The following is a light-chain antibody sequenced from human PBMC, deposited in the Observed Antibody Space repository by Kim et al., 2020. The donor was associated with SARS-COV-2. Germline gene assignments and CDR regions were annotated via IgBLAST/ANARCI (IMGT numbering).Light chain of an antibody. V-gene: IGLV1-44*01. Sequence: GTRVTISCSGAPSNIGGNSVHWYQQLSGAAPKLLIYDNNRRPSGVPDRFSGSKSGSSASLAISGVQSDDEADYHCAAWDDSLNGVVFGGGTQLTVL. CDR2: DNN. CDR3: AAWDDSLNGVV. J-gene: IGLJ2*01. CDR1: PSNIGGNS.